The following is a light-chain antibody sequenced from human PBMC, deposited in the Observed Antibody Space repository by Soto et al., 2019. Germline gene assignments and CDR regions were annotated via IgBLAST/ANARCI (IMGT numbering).Light chain of an antibody. V-gene: IGKV1-39*01. CDR1: QSISKN. CDR2: ASS. J-gene: IGKJ1*01. CDR3: QRSSDTSWT. Sequence: DIQMTQSPSSLSASVGDRVTITCRASQSISKNLTWYQQKPGKAPKLLIYASSSLQTGVPSRFTGSRSGTDFTLTISSLHPEDSATYSGQRSSDTSWTFGQGTKLEIK.